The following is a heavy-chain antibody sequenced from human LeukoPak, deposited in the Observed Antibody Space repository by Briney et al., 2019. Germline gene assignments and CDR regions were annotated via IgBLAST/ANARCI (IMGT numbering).Heavy chain of an antibody. CDR1: GYTFTGYY. V-gene: IGHV1-8*02. J-gene: IGHJ6*03. CDR2: MNPNSGNT. Sequence: ASVKVSCKASGYTFTGYYMHWVRQAPGQGLEWMGWMNPNSGNTGYAQKFQGRVTMTRNTSISTAYMELSSLRSEDTAVYYCARQDSRRYSSGWYWGHYYYMDVWGKGTTVTISS. D-gene: IGHD6-19*01. CDR3: ARQDSRRYSSGWYWGHYYYMDV.